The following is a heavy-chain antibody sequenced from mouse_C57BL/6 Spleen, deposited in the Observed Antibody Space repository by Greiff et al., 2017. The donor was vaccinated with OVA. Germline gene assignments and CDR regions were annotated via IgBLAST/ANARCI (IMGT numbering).Heavy chain of an antibody. CDR2: IHPNSGST. V-gene: IGHV1-64*01. Sequence: QVQLQQPGAELVKPGASVKLSCKASGYTFTSYWMHWVKQRPGQGLEWIGMIHPNSGSTNYNEKFKSKATLTVDKSSSTAYMQLSSLTSEDSAVYYCARSSTDWYFDVWGTGTTVTVSS. CDR1: GYTFTSYW. CDR3: ARSSTDWYFDV. J-gene: IGHJ1*03.